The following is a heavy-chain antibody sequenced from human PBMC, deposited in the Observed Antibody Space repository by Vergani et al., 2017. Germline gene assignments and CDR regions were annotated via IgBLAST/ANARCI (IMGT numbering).Heavy chain of an antibody. J-gene: IGHJ5*02. V-gene: IGHV1-2*02. Sequence: QVQLVQSGAEVKKPGASVKVSCKASGYTFTGYYMHWVRQAPGQGLEWMGWINPNSGGTNYAQMFQGRVTMTRETSISTAYMEVSRLRSDDTAVYYCARDLGSSWYRGWFDPWGQGTLVTVSS. CDR3: ARDLGSSWYRGWFDP. CDR2: INPNSGGT. D-gene: IGHD6-13*01. CDR1: GYTFTGYY.